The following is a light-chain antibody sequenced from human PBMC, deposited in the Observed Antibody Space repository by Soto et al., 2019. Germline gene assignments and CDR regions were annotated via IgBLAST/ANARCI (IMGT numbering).Light chain of an antibody. CDR1: SSDVGGYNY. CDR3: CAYAGSSYV. V-gene: IGLV2-14*01. Sequence: QSALTQPASVSGSPGQSITISCTGTSSDVGGYNYVSWYQQHPGTSPKLMIYEVRNQPSGVSNRFSGSKSGHTASLLISGLQAEDEADYYCCAYAGSSYVFGTGTQLTVL. J-gene: IGLJ1*01. CDR2: EVR.